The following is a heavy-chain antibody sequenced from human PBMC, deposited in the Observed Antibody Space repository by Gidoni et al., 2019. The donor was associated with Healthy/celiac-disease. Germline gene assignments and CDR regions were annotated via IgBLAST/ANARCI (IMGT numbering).Heavy chain of an antibody. CDR3: ARVLLWFGEPFGMDV. CDR1: GFTFSDYY. J-gene: IGHJ6*02. D-gene: IGHD3-10*01. CDR2: ISSSSSYT. V-gene: IGHV3-11*06. Sequence: QVQLVESGGGLVKPGGSLRLSCAASGFTFSDYYMSWIRQAPGKGREWFSYISSSSSYTNYADSVKGRFTISRDNAKNSLYLQMNSLRAEDTAVYYCARVLLWFGEPFGMDVWGQGTTVTVSS.